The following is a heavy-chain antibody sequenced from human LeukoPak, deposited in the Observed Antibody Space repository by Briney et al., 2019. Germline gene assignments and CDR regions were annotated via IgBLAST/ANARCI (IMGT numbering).Heavy chain of an antibody. CDR1: GYSFTSYW. CDR2: IYPGDPDT. J-gene: IGHJ1*01. CDR3: AREPGYSSSRRWFQH. D-gene: IGHD6-13*01. Sequence: GESLKISCKGSGYSFTSYWIGWVRQMPGKGLEWMGIIYPGDPDTRYSPSFQGQVTISADKSISTAYLQWSSLKASDTAMYYCAREPGYSSSRRWFQHWGQGTLVTVSS. V-gene: IGHV5-51*01.